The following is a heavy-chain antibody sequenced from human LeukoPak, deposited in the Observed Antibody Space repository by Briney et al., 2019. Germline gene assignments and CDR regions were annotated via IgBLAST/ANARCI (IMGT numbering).Heavy chain of an antibody. V-gene: IGHV3-7*01. J-gene: IGHJ4*01. Sequence: GGSLRLSCAASGFTFSTYWMSWVRQAPGKGVEWVANIKEDGSEKYYVDSVKGRFTMSRDNAKNSLYLQMNSLRAEDTAVYYCARDVKLTPFHYWGQGTLVTVSS. D-gene: IGHD2/OR15-2a*01. CDR3: ARDVKLTPFHY. CDR2: IKEDGSEK. CDR1: GFTFSTYW.